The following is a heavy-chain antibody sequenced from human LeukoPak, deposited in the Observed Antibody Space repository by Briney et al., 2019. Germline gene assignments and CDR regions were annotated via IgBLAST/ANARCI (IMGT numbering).Heavy chain of an antibody. Sequence: SETLSLTCAVYGGSFSGYYWSWIRQPPGKGLEWIGEINHSGSTNYNPSLKSRVTISVDTSKNQFSLKLSSVTAADTAVYYCASSYGSGSYPLDYWGQGTLVTVSS. CDR2: INHSGST. V-gene: IGHV4-34*01. CDR1: GGSFSGYY. CDR3: ASSYGSGSYPLDY. D-gene: IGHD3-10*01. J-gene: IGHJ4*02.